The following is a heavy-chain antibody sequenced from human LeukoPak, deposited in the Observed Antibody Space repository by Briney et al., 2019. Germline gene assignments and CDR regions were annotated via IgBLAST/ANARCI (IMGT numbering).Heavy chain of an antibody. Sequence: GGSLRLSCAASGFTFSRYWMSWVRQAPGKGLEWVANIKQDGSEKYYVDSVKGRFTISRDNAKNSLYLQMNSLRAEDTAVYYCASKGALDIWGQGTMVTVSS. J-gene: IGHJ3*02. CDR1: GFTFSRYW. CDR2: IKQDGSEK. V-gene: IGHV3-7*01. CDR3: ASKGALDI.